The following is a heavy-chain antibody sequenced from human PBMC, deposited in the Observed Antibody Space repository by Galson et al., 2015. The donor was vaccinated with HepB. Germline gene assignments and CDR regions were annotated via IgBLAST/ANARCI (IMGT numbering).Heavy chain of an antibody. V-gene: IGHV3-48*01. CDR2: ISSGSTTI. J-gene: IGHJ4*02. CDR3: ARSITAAGVRQFDY. Sequence: SLRLSCAASGFTFSSYSINWVRQAPGKGLECVSYISSGSTTIYYADSVKGRFTISRDNAKNSLYLQMNSLRAGDTAIYYCARSITAAGVRQFDYWGQGTLVTVSS. CDR1: GFTFSSYS. D-gene: IGHD6-13*01.